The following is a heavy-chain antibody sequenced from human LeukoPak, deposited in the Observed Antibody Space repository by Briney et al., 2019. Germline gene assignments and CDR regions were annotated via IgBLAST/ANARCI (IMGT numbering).Heavy chain of an antibody. CDR1: GYTFTSYD. V-gene: IGHV1-8*01. CDR3: ARAMPITMVRGYGMDV. D-gene: IGHD3-10*01. CDR2: MNPNSGNT. Sequence: ASVKVSCKASGYTFTSYDINWVRQATGQGLEWMGWMNPNSGNTGYAQKFQGRVTMTRNTSIGTAYMELSSLRSEDTAVYYCARAMPITMVRGYGMDVWGQGTTVTVSS. J-gene: IGHJ6*02.